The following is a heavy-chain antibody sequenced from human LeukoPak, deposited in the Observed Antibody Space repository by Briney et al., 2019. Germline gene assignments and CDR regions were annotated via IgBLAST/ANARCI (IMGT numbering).Heavy chain of an antibody. CDR3: ARRAGAYSHPYDY. V-gene: IGHV3-53*01. J-gene: IGHJ4*02. CDR2: IYSGDT. Sequence: GGSLRLSCTVSGFTVSSNSMSWVRQAPGKGLEWVSFIYSGDTHYSDSVKGRFTISRDHSKNTLYLQMNSLRAEDTAVYYCARRAGAYSHPYDYWGQGTLVTVSS. D-gene: IGHD4/OR15-4a*01. CDR1: GFTVSSNS.